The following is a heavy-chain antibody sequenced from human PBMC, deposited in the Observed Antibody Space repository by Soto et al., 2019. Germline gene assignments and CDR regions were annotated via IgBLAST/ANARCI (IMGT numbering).Heavy chain of an antibody. CDR3: AKDKRGYSYGLGGNFYY. D-gene: IGHD5-18*01. Sequence: SLRLSCAASGFTFSSYGMHWVRQAPGKGLEWVAVISYDGSNKYYADSVKGRFTISRDNSKNTLYLQMNSLRAEDTAVYYCAKDKRGYSYGLGGNFYYWGQGTQVTVSS. CDR2: ISYDGSNK. V-gene: IGHV3-30*18. CDR1: GFTFSSYG. J-gene: IGHJ4*02.